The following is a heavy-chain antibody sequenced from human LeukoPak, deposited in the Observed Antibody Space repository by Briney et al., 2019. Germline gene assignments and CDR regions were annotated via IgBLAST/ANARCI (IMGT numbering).Heavy chain of an antibody. CDR3: ARHAILRYFDWLLYFDY. D-gene: IGHD3-9*01. Sequence: PSETLSLTCTVSGGSISSGGYYWSCIRQHPGKGLECIGYVYYSGSTYYNPSLKSRVTISVDTSKNQFSLKLSSVTATDTAVYYCARHAILRYFDWLLYFDYWGQGTLVTVSS. CDR2: VYYSGST. V-gene: IGHV4-39*01. CDR1: GGSISSGGYY. J-gene: IGHJ4*02.